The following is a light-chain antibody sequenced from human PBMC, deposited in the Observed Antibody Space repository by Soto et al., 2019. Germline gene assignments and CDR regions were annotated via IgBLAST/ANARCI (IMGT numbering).Light chain of an antibody. CDR1: QSVLYSSNNKNY. Sequence: DIVMTQSPDSLAVSLGERATINCKSSQSVLYSSNNKNYLAWYQQKPGQPPKLLIYWVSTRESGVPDRFSGNGSGTDFTLTISSLHAEDVAVYYCQQYYSTPFPFGPGTKVDIK. J-gene: IGKJ3*01. V-gene: IGKV4-1*01. CDR3: QQYYSTPFP. CDR2: WVS.